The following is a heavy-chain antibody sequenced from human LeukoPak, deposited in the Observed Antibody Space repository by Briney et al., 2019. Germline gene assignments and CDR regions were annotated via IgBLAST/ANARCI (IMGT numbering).Heavy chain of an antibody. Sequence: PGGSLRLSCAASGFTFSSYSMNWVRQAPGKGLEWVLYISSSSSTIYYADSVKGRFTISRDNAKNSLYLQMNSLRAEDTAVCYCARESRDYVWGSYRPPRLDYWGQGTLVTVSS. J-gene: IGHJ4*02. CDR2: ISSSSSTI. V-gene: IGHV3-48*01. CDR3: ARESRDYVWGSYRPPRLDY. CDR1: GFTFSSYS. D-gene: IGHD3-16*02.